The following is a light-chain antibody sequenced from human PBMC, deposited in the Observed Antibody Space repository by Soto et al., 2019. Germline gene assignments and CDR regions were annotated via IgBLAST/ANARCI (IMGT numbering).Light chain of an antibody. CDR1: SSNIGAGYD. CDR2: GSS. J-gene: IGLJ3*02. CDR3: QSYDSSLSGWV. V-gene: IGLV1-40*01. Sequence: QAVVTQPPSVSGAPGQRVTISCTGSSSNIGAGYDVHWYQQLPGTAPKLLIYGSSNRPSGVPDRFSGSKSGTSASLAITGLRAEDEADYYCQSYDSSLSGWVFGGGTKLTVL.